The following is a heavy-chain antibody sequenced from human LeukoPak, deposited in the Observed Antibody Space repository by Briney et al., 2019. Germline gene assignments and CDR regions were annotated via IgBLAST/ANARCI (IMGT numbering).Heavy chain of an antibody. CDR3: ARSSSGWYEGKLDY. D-gene: IGHD6-19*01. V-gene: IGHV1-8*01. CDR1: GYTFTSYD. J-gene: IGHJ4*02. CDR2: MNPNSGNT. Sequence: ASVKVSCEASGYTFTSYDINWVRQSTGQGLEWMGWMNPNSGNTGYAQKFQGRVTMTRNTSISTAYMELSSLRSEDTAVHYCARSSSGWYEGKLDYWGQGTLVTVSS.